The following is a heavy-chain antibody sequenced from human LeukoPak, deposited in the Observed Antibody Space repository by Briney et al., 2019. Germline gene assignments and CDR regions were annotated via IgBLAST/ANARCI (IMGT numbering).Heavy chain of an antibody. CDR2: INHSGST. J-gene: IGHJ4*02. Sequence: SETLSLTCAVYGGSFSGYYWSWIRQPPGKGLEWIGEINHSGSTNYNPSLKSRVTISVDTSKNQFSLKLSSVTAADTAVYYCARRSPLVVAAKYYFDYWGQGTLVTVSS. V-gene: IGHV4-34*01. D-gene: IGHD2-15*01. CDR3: ARRSPLVVAAKYYFDY. CDR1: GGSFSGYY.